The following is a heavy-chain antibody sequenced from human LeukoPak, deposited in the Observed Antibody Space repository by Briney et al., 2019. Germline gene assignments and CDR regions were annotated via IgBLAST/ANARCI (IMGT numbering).Heavy chain of an antibody. D-gene: IGHD1-26*01. J-gene: IGHJ6*03. CDR3: TRERLVSYYYYMDV. CDR1: GFTFSHHG. CDR2: IRSKAYGGTT. V-gene: IGHV3-49*04. Sequence: PGGSLRLSCAASGFTFSHHGMHWVRQAPGKGLEWVGFIRSKAYGGTTEYAASVKGRFTISRDDSKSIAYLQMNSLKTEDTAVYYCTRERLVSYYYYMDVWGKGTTVTVSS.